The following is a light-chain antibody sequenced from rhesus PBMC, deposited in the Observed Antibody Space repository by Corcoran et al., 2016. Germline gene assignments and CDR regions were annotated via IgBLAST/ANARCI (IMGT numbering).Light chain of an antibody. CDR1: QSISSW. J-gene: IGKJ3*01. CDR3: LQYSSSPFT. Sequence: DIQMTQSPSSLSASVGDTVTITCRASQSISSWLDWYQQKPGKAPKLLIYKASSLQSGVPSRFSGSGSGTDFTRTISSLQPEDFATYYCLQYSSSPFTCGPGTKLDIK. V-gene: IGKV1-22*01. CDR2: KAS.